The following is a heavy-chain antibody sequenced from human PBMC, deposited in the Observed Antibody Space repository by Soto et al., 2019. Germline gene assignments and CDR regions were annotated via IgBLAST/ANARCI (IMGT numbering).Heavy chain of an antibody. CDR3: AKDVSVAPVVIAAGRSPMDV. Sequence: EVQLLESGGGLVQPGGSLRLSCAASGFTFSSHAMNWIRQAPGKGLEWVSGISGSGRKTYYADSVKGRFTIFRDTSKNTVYLQMNSLRAEDTALYYCAKDVSVAPVVIAAGRSPMDVWGQGTTVIVSS. D-gene: IGHD2-2*02. CDR1: GFTFSSHA. CDR2: ISGSGRKT. V-gene: IGHV3-23*01. J-gene: IGHJ6*02.